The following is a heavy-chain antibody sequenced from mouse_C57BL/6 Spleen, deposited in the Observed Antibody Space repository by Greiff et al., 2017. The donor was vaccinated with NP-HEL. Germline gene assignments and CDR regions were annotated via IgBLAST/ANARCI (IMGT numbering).Heavy chain of an antibody. CDR1: GYAFTNYL. D-gene: IGHD6-1*01. CDR3: ARYPRDPSFAY. Sequence: QVQLKESGAELVRPGTSVKVSCKASGYAFTNYLIEWVKQRPGQGLEWIGVINPGSGGTNYNEKFKGKATLTADKSSSTAYMQLSSLTSEDSAVYFCARYPRDPSFAYWGQGTLVTVSA. J-gene: IGHJ3*01. V-gene: IGHV1-54*01. CDR2: INPGSGGT.